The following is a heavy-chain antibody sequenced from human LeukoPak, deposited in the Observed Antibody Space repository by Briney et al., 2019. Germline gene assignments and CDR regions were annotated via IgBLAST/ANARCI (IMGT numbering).Heavy chain of an antibody. CDR2: INTNTGSP. V-gene: IGHV7-4-1*02. Sequence: GASVTVSCKASGYTFSTYPINWVRQAPGQGLEWMGWINTNTGSPTYAQGLTGRFVFSLDTSVSTAFLQINSLKAEDTALYYCVRQPPGVYDTTQNWFDPWGQGTLVTVSS. J-gene: IGHJ5*02. D-gene: IGHD3-22*01. CDR1: GYTFSTYP. CDR3: VRQPPGVYDTTQNWFDP.